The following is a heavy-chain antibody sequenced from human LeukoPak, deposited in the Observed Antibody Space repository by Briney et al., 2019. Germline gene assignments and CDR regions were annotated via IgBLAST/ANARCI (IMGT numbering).Heavy chain of an antibody. V-gene: IGHV1-18*01. Sequence: ASVKVPCKASGYTFTSYGISWVRQAPGQGLEWMGWISAYNGNTNYAQKLQGRVTMTTDTSTGTAYMELRSLRSDDTAVYYCARERITMVRGVIITAEGLDYWGQGTLVTVSS. J-gene: IGHJ4*02. CDR2: ISAYNGNT. CDR3: ARERITMVRGVIITAEGLDY. D-gene: IGHD3-10*01. CDR1: GYTFTSYG.